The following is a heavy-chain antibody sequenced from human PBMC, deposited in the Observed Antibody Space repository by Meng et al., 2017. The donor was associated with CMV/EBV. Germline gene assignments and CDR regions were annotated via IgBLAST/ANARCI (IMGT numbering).Heavy chain of an antibody. CDR2: IYYSGST. CDR1: GGSVSSGSYY. V-gene: IGHV4-61*01. D-gene: IGHD3-3*01. Sequence: SETLSLTCTVSGGSVSSGSYYWSWTRQPPGKGLEWIGYIYYSGSTNYNPSLKSRVTISVDTSKNQFSLKLSSVTAADTAVYYCASSGGYDFWSGYSYGMDVRGQGTTVTVSS. CDR3: ASSGGYDFWSGYSYGMDV. J-gene: IGHJ6*02.